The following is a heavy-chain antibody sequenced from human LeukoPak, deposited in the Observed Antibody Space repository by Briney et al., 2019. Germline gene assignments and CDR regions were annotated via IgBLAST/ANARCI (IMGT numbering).Heavy chain of an antibody. D-gene: IGHD5-24*01. J-gene: IGHJ3*02. CDR2: FDPEDGET. CDR1: GYTLTELS. CDR3: ARVSSAVDDAFDI. Sequence: GASVKVSCKVSGYTLTELSMHWVRQAPGKGLEWMGGFDPEDGETIYAQKFQGRVTMAEDTSTDTAYMELSRLRSDDTAVYYCARVSSAVDDAFDIWGQGTMVTVSS. V-gene: IGHV1-24*01.